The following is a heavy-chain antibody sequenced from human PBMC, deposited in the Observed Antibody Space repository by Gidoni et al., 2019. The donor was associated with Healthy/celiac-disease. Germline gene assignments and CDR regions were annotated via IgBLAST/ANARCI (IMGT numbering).Heavy chain of an antibody. CDR1: GGSISSYY. D-gene: IGHD6-13*01. Sequence: QVQLQESGPVLVKPSETLSLTCTVSGGSISSYYWSWIRQPPGKGLEWIGYIYYSGSTNYNPSLKSRVTISVETSKNQFSLKLSYVTAADTAVYYCARDLGSSWFDYWGQGTLVTVSS. CDR2: IYYSGST. CDR3: ARDLGSSWFDY. V-gene: IGHV4-59*01. J-gene: IGHJ4*02.